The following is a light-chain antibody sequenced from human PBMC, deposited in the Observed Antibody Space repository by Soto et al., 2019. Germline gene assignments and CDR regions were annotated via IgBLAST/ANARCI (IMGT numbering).Light chain of an antibody. CDR1: QSISRN. J-gene: IGKJ3*01. Sequence: DIQMTQSPSSLSASVGDTVTITCRASQSISRNLNWYQQKPGKAPNLLIYGATSLQSGVPSRFSGSGSATDFTLTLSSLQPEDFATYFCQQSYNFLFTFGPGTKVDIK. CDR3: QQSYNFLFT. CDR2: GAT. V-gene: IGKV1-39*01.